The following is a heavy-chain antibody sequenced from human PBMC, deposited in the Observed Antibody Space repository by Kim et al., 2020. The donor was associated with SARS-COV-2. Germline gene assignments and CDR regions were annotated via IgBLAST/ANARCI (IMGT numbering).Heavy chain of an antibody. CDR1: GFTFSSSW. D-gene: IGHD2-2*01. CDR2: INRDGSGP. CDR3: TINNY. J-gene: IGHJ6*01. Sequence: GGSLRLSCTASGFTFSSSWMTWDRQAPGKGLSWVGNINRDGSGPNDVDSLRVRFIISSATTRNTFYLVMQRLIAAYTAVIYFTINNY. V-gene: IGHV3-7*03.